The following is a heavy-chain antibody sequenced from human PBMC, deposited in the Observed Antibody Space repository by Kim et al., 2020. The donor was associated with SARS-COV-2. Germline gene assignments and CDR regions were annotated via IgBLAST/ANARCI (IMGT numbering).Heavy chain of an antibody. Sequence: GGSLRLSCAASGFTFSNAWMSWVRQAPGKGLEWVGRIKSKTDGGTTDYAAPVKGRFTISRDDSKNTLYLQMNSLKTEDTAVYYCTAYYDSSGYYYWYFDYWGQGTLVTVSS. CDR2: IKSKTDGGTT. CDR1: GFTFSNAW. CDR3: TAYYDSSGYYYWYFDY. D-gene: IGHD3-22*01. V-gene: IGHV3-15*01. J-gene: IGHJ4*02.